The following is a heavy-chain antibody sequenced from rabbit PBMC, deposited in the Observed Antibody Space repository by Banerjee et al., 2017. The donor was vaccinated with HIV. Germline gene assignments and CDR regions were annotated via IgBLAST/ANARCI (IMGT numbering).Heavy chain of an antibody. V-gene: IGHV1S40*01. CDR3: ARDLTGVTGWNFNL. CDR1: GFSFSSSYW. D-gene: IGHD7-1*01. Sequence: QSLEESGGDLVKPGASLTLTCKASGFSFSSSYWICWVRQAPGKGLEWIACIYAGSSGSTYYASWAKGRFTISKTSSTTVTLQMTSLTAADTATYFCARDLTGVTGWNFNLWGQGTLVTVS. J-gene: IGHJ4*01. CDR2: IYAGSSGST.